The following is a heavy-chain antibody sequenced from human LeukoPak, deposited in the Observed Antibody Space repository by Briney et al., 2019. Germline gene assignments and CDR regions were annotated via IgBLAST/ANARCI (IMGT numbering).Heavy chain of an antibody. CDR3: ARHSNGFPSFDY. Sequence: GGSLRLSCAASGFTFSSYSMNWVRQAPGKGLEWVSSISSSSSTIYYADSVKGRFTISRDNAKNSLYLQMNSLRAEDTAVYYCARHSNGFPSFDYWGQGTLVTVSS. J-gene: IGHJ4*02. CDR1: GFTFSSYS. CDR2: ISSSSSTI. D-gene: IGHD2-8*01. V-gene: IGHV3-48*01.